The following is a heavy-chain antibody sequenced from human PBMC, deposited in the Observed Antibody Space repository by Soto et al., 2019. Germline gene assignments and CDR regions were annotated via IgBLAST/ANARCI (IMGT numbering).Heavy chain of an antibody. CDR3: ARDVRVPAAMAYYYYYYGMDV. D-gene: IGHD2-2*01. J-gene: IGHJ6*02. CDR1: GGSISSGDYY. Sequence: KPSETLSLTCTVSGGSISSGDYYWSWIRQPPGKGLEWIGYIYYSGSTYYNPSLKSRVTISVDTSKNHFSLKLSSVTAAYTAVYYCARDVRVPAAMAYYYYYYGMDVWGQGTTVT. CDR2: IYYSGST. V-gene: IGHV4-30-4*01.